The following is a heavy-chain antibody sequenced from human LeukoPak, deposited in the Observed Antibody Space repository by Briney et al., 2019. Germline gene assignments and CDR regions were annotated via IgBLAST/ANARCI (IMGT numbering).Heavy chain of an antibody. J-gene: IGHJ6*02. Sequence: ASVKVSCKASGYTFSSYGISWVRQAPGQGLEWMRWISANNGNTNYAQKLQGRVTMTTDPSTSTAYMELSSLRSEDTAVYYCARDLINWNYSPAYYYYGMDVWGQGTTVTVSS. CDR1: GYTFSSYG. V-gene: IGHV1-18*01. D-gene: IGHD1-7*01. CDR3: ARDLINWNYSPAYYYYGMDV. CDR2: ISANNGNT.